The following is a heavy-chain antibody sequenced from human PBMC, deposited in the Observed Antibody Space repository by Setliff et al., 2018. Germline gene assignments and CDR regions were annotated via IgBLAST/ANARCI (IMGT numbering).Heavy chain of an antibody. CDR1: GYTFTNYG. D-gene: IGHD5-18*01. J-gene: IGHJ6*02. CDR2: INPSGGST. V-gene: IGHV1-46*01. Sequence: GASVKVSCKASGYTFTNYGISWVRQAPGQGLEWMGIINPSGGSTSYAQKFQGRVTMTRDTSTSTVYMELSSLRSEDTAVYYCARVYGYSYGYEVYYYYGMDVWGQGTTVTVSS. CDR3: ARVYGYSYGYEVYYYYGMDV.